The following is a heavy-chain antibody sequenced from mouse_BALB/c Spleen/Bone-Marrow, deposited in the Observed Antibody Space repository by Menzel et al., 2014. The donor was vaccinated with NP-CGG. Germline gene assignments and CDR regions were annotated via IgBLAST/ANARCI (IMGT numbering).Heavy chain of an antibody. Sequence: QVQLQQSGAELVKPGASVKLSCKASGYTFTSYYLYWVKQRPGQGLEWIGEINPRNGGTNFNERFKSKASLTVDKSSSTAYMQLNSLTSEDSAVYYCTRRSLLSDYYSMDYWGQGTSVTVSS. V-gene: IGHV1S81*02. CDR2: INPRNGGT. D-gene: IGHD2-10*01. CDR1: GYTFTSYY. J-gene: IGHJ4*01. CDR3: TRRSLLSDYYSMDY.